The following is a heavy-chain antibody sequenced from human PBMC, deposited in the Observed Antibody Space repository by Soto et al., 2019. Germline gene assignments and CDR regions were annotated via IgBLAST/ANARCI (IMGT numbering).Heavy chain of an antibody. V-gene: IGHV3-30-3*01. CDR2: ISHDGSNK. CDR3: ARRGYGMDV. J-gene: IGHJ6*02. Sequence: VQLVESGGGLVQPGGSLRLSCAASGFTFSSYAMHWVRQAPGKGLEWVAVISHDGSNKYYADSVKGRFTISRDNSKNTLFLQMNSLRPEDTAVYYCARRGYGMDVWGQGTTVTVSS. CDR1: GFTFSSYA.